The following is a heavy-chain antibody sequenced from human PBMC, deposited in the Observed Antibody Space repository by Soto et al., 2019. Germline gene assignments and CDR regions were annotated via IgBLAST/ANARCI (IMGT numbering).Heavy chain of an antibody. CDR2: IFVSSTTI. Sequence: SGFTFRNYGMNWVRQAPGKGLEWISYIFVSSTTIYYADSVKGRFTVSRDNAQNSLFLLMNSLRAEDTAVYYCARDKDWAFDYWGQGTLVTVSS. D-gene: IGHD3-9*01. V-gene: IGHV3-48*04. J-gene: IGHJ4*02. CDR3: ARDKDWAFDY. CDR1: GFTFRNYG.